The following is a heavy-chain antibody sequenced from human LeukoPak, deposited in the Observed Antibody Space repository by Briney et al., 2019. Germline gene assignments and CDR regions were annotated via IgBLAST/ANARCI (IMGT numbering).Heavy chain of an antibody. CDR3: AKVYGSGSYYFFFDY. CDR1: GFTFSSYA. Sequence: GGSLRLSCATSGFTFSSYAMSWVRQAPGKGLECVSAISSSGGSTYYADSVKGRFTISRDNSKNTLYLQMNSLRSEDTAVYYCAKVYGSGSYYFFFDYWGQGTLVTVSS. CDR2: ISSSGGST. V-gene: IGHV3-23*01. D-gene: IGHD3-10*01. J-gene: IGHJ4*02.